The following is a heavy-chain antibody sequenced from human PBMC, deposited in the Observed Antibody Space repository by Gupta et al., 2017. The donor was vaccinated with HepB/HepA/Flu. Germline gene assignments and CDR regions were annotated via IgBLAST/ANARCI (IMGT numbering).Heavy chain of an antibody. V-gene: IGHV3-48*02. CDR3: ARVGYGNFDY. Sequence: EVQLVEAAGGLVQHGGSLRLSCTAYGFTFSSYSMTWVRQAPGKGLEWVSYISSHSSTMYYADSMKGRFTISRDNANNSLYLQMNSLRDEDTAVYYCARVGYGNFDYWGQGTLVTVSS. D-gene: IGHD5-18*01. CDR2: ISSHSSTM. CDR1: GFTFSSYS. J-gene: IGHJ4*02.